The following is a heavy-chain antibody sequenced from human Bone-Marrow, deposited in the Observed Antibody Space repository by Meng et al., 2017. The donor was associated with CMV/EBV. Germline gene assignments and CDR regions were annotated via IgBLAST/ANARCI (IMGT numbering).Heavy chain of an antibody. CDR2: IYYSGST. V-gene: IGHV4-39*07. CDR3: ARDYSGTEGDNWFDP. CDR1: GSISRGSYD. Sequence: GSISRGSYDWGWIRQSTGKGLEWIGSIYYSGSTYYNPSLKSRVTISVDTSKKQFSLKLRSVTAADTAVYYCARDYSGTEGDNWFDPWGQGTLVTVSS. D-gene: IGHD1-1*01. J-gene: IGHJ5*02.